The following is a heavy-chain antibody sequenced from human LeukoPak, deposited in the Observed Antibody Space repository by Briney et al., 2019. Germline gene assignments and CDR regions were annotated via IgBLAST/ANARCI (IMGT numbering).Heavy chain of an antibody. CDR3: ARSPSFVVWFDP. CDR1: GGSISSSSYY. V-gene: IGHV4-39*07. J-gene: IGHJ5*02. CDR2: IYYTGST. Sequence: SETLSLTCTVSGGSISSSSYYWGWIRQPPGKGLEWIGSIYYTGSTNYNPSLKSRVTISVDTSRNQFSLNLNSLTAADTAVYYCARSPSFVVWFDPWGQGTLVTVSS. D-gene: IGHD3-3*01.